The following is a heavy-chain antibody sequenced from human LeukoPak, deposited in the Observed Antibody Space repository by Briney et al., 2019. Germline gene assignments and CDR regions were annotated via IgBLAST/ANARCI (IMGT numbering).Heavy chain of an antibody. CDR2: IYSGGST. J-gene: IGHJ4*02. D-gene: IGHD3-9*01. CDR3: ARMAGRYDILTGYWYYFDY. Sequence: PGGSLRLSCAASEFTVSSNYMSWVRQAPGKGLEWVSVIYSGGSTYYADSVKGRFTISRDNSKNTLYLQMNSLRAEDTAVYYCARMAGRYDILTGYWYYFDYWGQGTLVTVSS. V-gene: IGHV3-53*01. CDR1: EFTVSSNY.